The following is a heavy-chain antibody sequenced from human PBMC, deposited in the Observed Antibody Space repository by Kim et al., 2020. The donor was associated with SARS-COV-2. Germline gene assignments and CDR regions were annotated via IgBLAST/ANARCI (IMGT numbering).Heavy chain of an antibody. CDR3: ARDKEKDPSIAAAGLDY. J-gene: IGHJ4*01. CDR1: GGSFSGYY. Sequence: SETLSLTCAVYGGSFSGYYWSWIRQPPGKGLEWIGEINHSGSTNYNPSLKSRVTISVDTSKNQFSLKLSSVTAADTAVYYCARDKEKDPSIAAAGLDYWG. V-gene: IGHV4-34*01. CDR2: INHSGST. D-gene: IGHD6-13*01.